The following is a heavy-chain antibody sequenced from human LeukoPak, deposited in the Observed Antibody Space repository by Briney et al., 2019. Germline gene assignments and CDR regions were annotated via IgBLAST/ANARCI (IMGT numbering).Heavy chain of an antibody. CDR3: ARAWGNWNFDS. J-gene: IGHJ4*02. D-gene: IGHD1-20*01. CDR2: IYYSGST. V-gene: IGHV4-31*03. CDR1: GGSISSGGYY. Sequence: SETLSLTCTVSGGSISSGGYYWSWIRQHPGKGLEWIGYIYYSGSTYYNPSLKSRVTLSVDTSKTQFSLKMSSVTAADTAVYYCARAWGNWNFDSWGQGTLVTVSS.